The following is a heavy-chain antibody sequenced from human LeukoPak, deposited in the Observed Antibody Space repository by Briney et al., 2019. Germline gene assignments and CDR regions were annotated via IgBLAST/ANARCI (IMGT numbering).Heavy chain of an antibody. CDR2: IYSGGST. Sequence: PGGSLRLSCAVSGFTVSSNYMSWVRQAPGKGLEWIAFIYSGGSTYYSGSVKGRFSISRDNSENALCIQMNSLRAEDTAVYYCTRGGGAFCGGDCYRNFDYWGHGVLVTVSS. J-gene: IGHJ4*01. CDR3: TRGGGAFCGGDCYRNFDY. V-gene: IGHV3-66*02. CDR1: GFTVSSNY. D-gene: IGHD2-21*02.